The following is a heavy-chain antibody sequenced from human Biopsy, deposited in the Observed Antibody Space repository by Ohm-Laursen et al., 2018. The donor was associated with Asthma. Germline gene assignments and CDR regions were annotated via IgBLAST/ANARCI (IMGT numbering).Heavy chain of an antibody. CDR2: HDHEEGGT. CDR1: GYSLTDLS. D-gene: IGHD4-17*01. J-gene: IGHJ4*02. V-gene: IGHV1-24*01. Sequence: ASVKVSCNISGYSLTDLSMHWVRQAPGQGLEWMGGHDHEEGGTVNARRFQGRVTMTEDTSTDTAYMELSSLSSDDTAVYYCASDFPKDYVRFNFQFWGQGTLVTVSS. CDR3: ASDFPKDYVRFNFQF.